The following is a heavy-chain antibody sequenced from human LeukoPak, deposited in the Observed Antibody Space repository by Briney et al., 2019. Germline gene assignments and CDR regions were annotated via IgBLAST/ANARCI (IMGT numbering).Heavy chain of an antibody. CDR2: ISAYNGNT. J-gene: IGHJ6*03. CDR1: ASLFASFY. D-gene: IGHD3-10*01. CDR3: ARVAMVRGVITYYYYYMDV. V-gene: IGHV1-18*01. Sequence: KGSCKAAASLFASFYIRWVRQASEQRIEWKGWISAYNGNTNYAQKLQGRVTMTPDTSTSTAYMELRSLRSDDTAVYYCARVAMVRGVITYYYYYMDVWGKGTTVTVSS.